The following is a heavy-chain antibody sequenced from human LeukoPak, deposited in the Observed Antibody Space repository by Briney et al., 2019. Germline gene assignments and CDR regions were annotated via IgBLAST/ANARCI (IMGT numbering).Heavy chain of an antibody. CDR2: IGDSGGST. J-gene: IGHJ6*04. CDR3: AKGGASSPYTYIDV. Sequence: PGGSLRLSCAASGFTFSNHAMSWVRQAPGKGLEWVSVIGDSGGSTYYADSVKGRFTISRDNSKNTLYLQMNSLRADDTAVYHCAKGGASSPYTYIDVRGKGTTVIVSS. V-gene: IGHV3-23*01. D-gene: IGHD6-6*01. CDR1: GFTFSNHA.